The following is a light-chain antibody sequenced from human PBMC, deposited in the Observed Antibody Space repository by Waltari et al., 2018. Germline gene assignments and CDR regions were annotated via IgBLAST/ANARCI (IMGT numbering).Light chain of an antibody. Sequence: DIQMTQSPSTLPASVGDRVTITFRASQRIGSWLAWYQQKPGKAPKLLIYEATSLESGVPSRFSASGSGTEFTLTISSLQPDDFATYYGQRYNSDPITFDPGTKVDI. CDR2: EAT. V-gene: IGKV1-5*03. J-gene: IGKJ3*01. CDR1: QRIGSW. CDR3: QRYNSDPIT.